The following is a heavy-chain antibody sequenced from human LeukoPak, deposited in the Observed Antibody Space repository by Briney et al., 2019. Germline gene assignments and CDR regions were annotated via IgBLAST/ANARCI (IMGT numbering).Heavy chain of an antibody. CDR3: ARDGGIGLDY. Sequence: GGSLRLSCAAPGFTFSSYGMHWVRQAPGKGLQWVAVIWYDESKKYYTDSVKGRFTVSRDVSKNTLYLQMNSLRAEDSAMYYCARDGGIGLDYWGQGTLVTVSS. CDR1: GFTFSSYG. V-gene: IGHV3-33*01. CDR2: IWYDESKK. J-gene: IGHJ4*02. D-gene: IGHD2-21*01.